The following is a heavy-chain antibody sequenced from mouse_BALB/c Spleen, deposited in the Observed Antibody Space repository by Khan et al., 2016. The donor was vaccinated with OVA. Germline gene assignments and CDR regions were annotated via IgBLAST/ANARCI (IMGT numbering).Heavy chain of an antibody. D-gene: IGHD4-1*01. CDR1: GYTFTNYV. Sequence: VQLQQSGPELVKPGASVKMSCKASGYTFTNYVTHWVKQKPGQGLEWIGYINPHNDGTRFHEKFKGKATLTSDKSSRTAYLELSSLNYEDSAHYYRAREAANCDCSFAYWGQGTLVTVSA. V-gene: IGHV1S136*01. J-gene: IGHJ3*01. CDR3: AREAANCDCSFAY. CDR2: INPHNDGT.